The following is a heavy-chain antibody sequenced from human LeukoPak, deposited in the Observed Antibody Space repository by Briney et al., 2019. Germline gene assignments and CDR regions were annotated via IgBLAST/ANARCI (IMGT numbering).Heavy chain of an antibody. Sequence: GASVKVSCKASGYTFTGYYMHWVRQAPGQGLEWMGWINPNSGGTNYAQKFQGWVTMTRDTSISTAYMELSRLRSDDTAVYYCARVRGYYGSGSYNGVYYFDYWGQGTLVTVSS. V-gene: IGHV1-2*04. J-gene: IGHJ4*02. CDR2: INPNSGGT. D-gene: IGHD3-10*01. CDR3: ARVRGYYGSGSYNGVYYFDY. CDR1: GYTFTGYY.